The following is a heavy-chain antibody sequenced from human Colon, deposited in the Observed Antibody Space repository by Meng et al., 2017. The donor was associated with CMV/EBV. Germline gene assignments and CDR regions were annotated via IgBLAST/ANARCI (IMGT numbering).Heavy chain of an antibody. Sequence: ASGFTFSNYAMPWVRQAPGKGLEWVSTISDSGGSTYYADSVKGRFTISRDNSQNTLFLQMNSVRAEDTAIYFCAKSRSAIAVAASNYWGQGILVTVSS. CDR1: GFTFSNYA. CDR2: ISDSGGST. D-gene: IGHD6-19*01. J-gene: IGHJ4*02. CDR3: AKSRSAIAVAASNY. V-gene: IGHV3-23*01.